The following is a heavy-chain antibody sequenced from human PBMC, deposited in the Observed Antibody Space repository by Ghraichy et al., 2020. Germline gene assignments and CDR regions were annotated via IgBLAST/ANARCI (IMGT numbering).Heavy chain of an antibody. Sequence: SCAISGVSVSNNNVAWNCITPSPWRGLEWLGRPYRGDSEYAVSVKSRITINPDTSKNQFYLQLNSVTPEDTAIYYCARGKYTSLEIWGRGTMLTVSS. CDR3: ARGKYTSLEI. J-gene: IGHJ3*02. V-gene: IGHV6-1*01. CDR1: GVSVSNNNVA. D-gene: IGHD1-1*01. CDR2: PYRGDS.